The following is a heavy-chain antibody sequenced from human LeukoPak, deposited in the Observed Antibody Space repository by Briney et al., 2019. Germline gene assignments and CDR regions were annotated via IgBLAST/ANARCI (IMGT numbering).Heavy chain of an antibody. CDR2: IYYSGST. V-gene: IGHV4-39*01. CDR1: GGSISSSSYY. J-gene: IGHJ5*02. CDR3: ARAYCGGDCYLNWFDP. Sequence: PSETLSLTCTVSGGSISSSSYYWGWIRQPPGKGLEWIGSIYYSGSTNYNPSLKSRVTISVDTSKNQFSLKLSSVTAADTAVYYCARAYCGGDCYLNWFDPWGQGTLVTVSS. D-gene: IGHD2-21*01.